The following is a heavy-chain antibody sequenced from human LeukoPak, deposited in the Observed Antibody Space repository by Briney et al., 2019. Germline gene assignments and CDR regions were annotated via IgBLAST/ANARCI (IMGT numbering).Heavy chain of an antibody. V-gene: IGHV3-23*01. J-gene: IGHJ6*02. Sequence: PGGSLRLSCAASGFTFSSYAMTWVRQAPGKGLEWVSAISGSGGSTYYADSVKGRFTISRDNSKNTLYLRMNSLRAEDTAVYYCAKGIAVAGTSYYYYGMDVWGQGTTVTVSS. D-gene: IGHD6-19*01. CDR2: ISGSGGST. CDR3: AKGIAVAGTSYYYYGMDV. CDR1: GFTFSSYA.